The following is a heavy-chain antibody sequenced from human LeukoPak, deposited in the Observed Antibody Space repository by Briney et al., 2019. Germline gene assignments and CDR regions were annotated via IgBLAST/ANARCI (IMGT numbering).Heavy chain of an antibody. CDR1: GFTFSSYA. D-gene: IGHD6-13*01. J-gene: IGHJ4*02. CDR3: AKDGTGYSSSWVDY. CDR2: ISGSGGST. V-gene: IGHV3-23*01. Sequence: GGSLRLSCAASGFTFSSYAMSWVRQAPGKGLEWVSAISGSGGSTYYADSVKGRFTISRDNSKNTLYLQMNSLRAEDTAVYYCAKDGTGYSSSWVDYWGQGTLVAVSS.